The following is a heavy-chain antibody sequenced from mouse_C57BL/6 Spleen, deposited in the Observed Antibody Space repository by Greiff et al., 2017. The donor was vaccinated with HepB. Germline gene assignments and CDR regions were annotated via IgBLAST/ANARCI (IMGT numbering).Heavy chain of an antibody. D-gene: IGHD2-2*01. CDR2: IDPSDSET. CDR3: AVGGMGLRRYFDV. Sequence: QVHVKQPGAELVRPGSSVKLSCKASGYTFTSYWRHWVKQRPIQGLEWMGNIDPSDSETHYNQKFKDKATLTVDKSSSTAYMQLSSLTSEDSAVYYCAVGGMGLRRYFDVWGTGTTVTVSS. V-gene: IGHV1-52*01. CDR1: GYTFTSYW. J-gene: IGHJ1*03.